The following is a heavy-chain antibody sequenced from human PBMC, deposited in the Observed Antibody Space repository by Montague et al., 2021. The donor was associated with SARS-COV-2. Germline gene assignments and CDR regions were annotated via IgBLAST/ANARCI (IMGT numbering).Heavy chain of an antibody. D-gene: IGHD2-21*02. J-gene: IGHJ3*02. V-gene: IGHV4-59*08. Sequence: SETLSLTCTVSGGSISTYHWSWIRQPPGKGLEWIGYIYYSGSTNYNPSLKSRVTISVDTSKNQFSLKLSSVTAADTAVYYCARHGPFVVVTAIHDTFDIWGQGAVVTVSS. CDR1: GGSISTYH. CDR2: IYYSGST. CDR3: ARHGPFVVVTAIHDTFDI.